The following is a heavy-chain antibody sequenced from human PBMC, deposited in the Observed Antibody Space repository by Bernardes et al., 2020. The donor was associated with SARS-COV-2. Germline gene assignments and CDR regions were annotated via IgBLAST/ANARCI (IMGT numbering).Heavy chain of an antibody. CDR3: ARGPSYGFWPDY. J-gene: IGHJ4*02. V-gene: IGHV1-2*02. Sequence: ASVKVSCKASGYTFSDYYIHWVRQTPGQGLEWMGWINPNGGGTNYAQNFQGRVIMTRDTSINTAYMELRRLKSDDAAVYYCARGPSYGFWPDYWGQGTLVTVSS. D-gene: IGHD4-17*01. CDR1: GYTFSDYY. CDR2: INPNGGGT.